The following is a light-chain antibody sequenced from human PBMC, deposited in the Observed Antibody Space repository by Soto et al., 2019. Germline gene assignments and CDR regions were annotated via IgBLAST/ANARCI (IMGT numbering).Light chain of an antibody. V-gene: IGLV4-69*01. CDR3: QTWGTGIVV. Sequence: QLVLTQSPSASASLGASVKLTCTLSRGHSSYAIAWHQQQPEKGPRYLMKLNSDGSHSKGDGIPDRFSGSSSGAERYLTISSLQSEAEADYYCQTWGTGIVVFGGGTKLTVL. J-gene: IGLJ2*01. CDR1: RGHSSYA. CDR2: LNSDGSH.